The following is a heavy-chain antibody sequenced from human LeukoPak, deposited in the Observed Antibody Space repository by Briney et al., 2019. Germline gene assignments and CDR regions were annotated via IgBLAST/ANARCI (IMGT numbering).Heavy chain of an antibody. CDR2: IYHSGTT. D-gene: IGHD3-10*01. Sequence: SETLSLTCAVSGYSITSSSWWGWIRQPPGKGLEWIGYIYHSGTTYYNPPLQSRVTMSVDTSKNQFSLKLSSVTAVDTAVYYCARKENVYYYFDYWGQGTLVTVSS. CDR3: ARKENVYYYFDY. J-gene: IGHJ4*02. CDR1: GYSITSSSW. V-gene: IGHV4-28*01.